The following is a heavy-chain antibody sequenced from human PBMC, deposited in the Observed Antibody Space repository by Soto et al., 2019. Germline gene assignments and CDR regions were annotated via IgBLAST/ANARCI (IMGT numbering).Heavy chain of an antibody. CDR3: ALRGYDSSGYDVDY. D-gene: IGHD3-22*01. CDR1: GGTFSSYV. Sequence: SVKISCKASGGTFSSYVISWVRQAPGQRLEWMGGIIPIFGTANYAQKFQGRVTMTEDTSTDTAYMELSSLRSEDTAVYYCALRGYDSSGYDVDYWGQGTLVTVSS. CDR2: IIPIFGTA. J-gene: IGHJ4*02. V-gene: IGHV1-69*06.